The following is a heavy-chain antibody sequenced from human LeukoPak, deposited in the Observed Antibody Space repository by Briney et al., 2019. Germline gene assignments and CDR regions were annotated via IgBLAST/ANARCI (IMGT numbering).Heavy chain of an antibody. J-gene: IGHJ4*02. CDR3: ARRGHGSGSYYFDY. Sequence: GGSLRLSCAASGFTFSSYAMSWVRQAPGEWMEWVSAIAASIPNTYYTDSVRGRFTISRDNSKNTLSLQMRSLRAEDTAVYFCARRGHGSGSYYFDYWGQGTLVTVSS. V-gene: IGHV3-23*01. D-gene: IGHD3-10*01. CDR2: IAASIPNT. CDR1: GFTFSSYA.